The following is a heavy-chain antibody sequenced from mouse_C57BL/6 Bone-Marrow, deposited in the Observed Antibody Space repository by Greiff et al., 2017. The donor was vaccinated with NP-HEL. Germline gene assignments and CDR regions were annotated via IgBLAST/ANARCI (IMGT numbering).Heavy chain of an antibody. CDR2: IDPENGDT. J-gene: IGHJ4*01. D-gene: IGHD2-4*01. Sequence: EVQLQQSGAELVRPGASVKLSCTASGFNIKDDYMHWVKQRPEQGLEWIGWIDPENGDTEYASKFQGKATITADTSSNTAYLQLSSLTSEDTAVYYCTTRRLRGPMDYWGQGTSVTVSS. CDR3: TTRRLRGPMDY. CDR1: GFNIKDDY. V-gene: IGHV14-4*01.